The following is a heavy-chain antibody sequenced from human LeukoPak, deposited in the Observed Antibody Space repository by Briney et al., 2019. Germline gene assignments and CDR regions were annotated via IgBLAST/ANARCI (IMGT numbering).Heavy chain of an antibody. J-gene: IGHJ3*02. D-gene: IGHD1-7*01. CDR1: GFTFSSYE. V-gene: IGHV3-48*03. CDR3: ARDQENYGGAFDI. CDR2: ISSSGSTI. Sequence: GGSLRLSCAASGFTFSSYEMNWVRQAPGKGLEWVSYISSSGSTIYYADSVKGRFTISRDNAKNSLYLQMNSLRAEDTAVYYCARDQENYGGAFDIWGQGTMVIVSS.